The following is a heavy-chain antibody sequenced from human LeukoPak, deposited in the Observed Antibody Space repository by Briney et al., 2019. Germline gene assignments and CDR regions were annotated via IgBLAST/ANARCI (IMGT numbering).Heavy chain of an antibody. J-gene: IGHJ3*02. CDR1: GVSISSTEW. CDR3: ARLITCGGDCYDAFDI. CDR2: IHRDGRT. D-gene: IGHD2-21*02. V-gene: IGHV4-4*02. Sequence: PSETLSLTCAVSGVSISSTEWWIWVRQPPGQGLEWIGEIHRDGRTRYNPSLTSRLSMSIDYSKNQFSLKMSSVTAADTAVYYCARLITCGGDCYDAFDIWGQGTMVTVSS.